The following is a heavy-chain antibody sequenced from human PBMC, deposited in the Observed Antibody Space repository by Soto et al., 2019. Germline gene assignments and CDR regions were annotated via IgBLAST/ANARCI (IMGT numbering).Heavy chain of an antibody. CDR3: ARDFDCADGVCYTGYYYYGLDV. Sequence: GGSLRLSCVVSGFTFSGYSMNWVRQTPGKGLEWLSYISSAGTTISYADSVKGRFTISSDNAKNSLYLQMNSLRDEDTAVYYCARDFDCADGVCYTGYYYYGLDVWGQGTTVTVSS. CDR1: GFTFSGYS. D-gene: IGHD2-8*01. V-gene: IGHV3-48*02. J-gene: IGHJ6*02. CDR2: ISSAGTTI.